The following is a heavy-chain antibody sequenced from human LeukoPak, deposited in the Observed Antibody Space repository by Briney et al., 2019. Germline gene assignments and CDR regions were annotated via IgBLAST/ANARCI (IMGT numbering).Heavy chain of an antibody. CDR2: IKKDGSPN. J-gene: IGHJ4*02. D-gene: IGHD2-15*01. CDR3: ATENYGSLAG. Sequence: GGSLRLSCAASGFSFSSYWMSWVRQAPGKGLEWVANIKKDGSPNYYVDSVKGRFTISKDNAKNSLYLQMNSLRAEDTAVYYCATENYGSLAGWGQGTLVTVSS. CDR1: GFSFSSYW. V-gene: IGHV3-7*01.